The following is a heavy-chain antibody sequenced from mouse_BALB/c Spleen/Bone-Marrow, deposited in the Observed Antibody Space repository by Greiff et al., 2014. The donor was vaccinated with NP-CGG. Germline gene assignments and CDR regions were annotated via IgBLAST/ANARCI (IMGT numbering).Heavy chain of an antibody. Sequence: EVMLVESGGGLVQPGGSLRLSCATSGFTFTDYYMSWVRQPPGKALEWLGFIRNKPNGYTTEYSASVKGRFTISRDNSQGILYLQMNTLRAEDSATYYCARDDYGRGYWGQGTTLTVSS. CDR2: IRNKPNGYTT. CDR3: ARDDYGRGY. D-gene: IGHD1-1*01. J-gene: IGHJ2*01. V-gene: IGHV7-3*02. CDR1: GFTFTDYY.